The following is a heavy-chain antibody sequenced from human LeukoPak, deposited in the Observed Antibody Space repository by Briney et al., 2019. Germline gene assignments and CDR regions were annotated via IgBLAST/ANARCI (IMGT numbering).Heavy chain of an antibody. Sequence: GGSLRLSCAASGSTFSSYSMNWVRQAPGKGLEWVSYISSSSSTIYYADSVKGRFTISRDNAKNSLYLQMNSLRAEDTAVYYCARDEGYDILTGYYMEGGDYWGQGTLVTVSS. CDR2: ISSSSSTI. CDR1: GSTFSSYS. CDR3: ARDEGYDILTGYYMEGGDY. D-gene: IGHD3-9*01. V-gene: IGHV3-48*01. J-gene: IGHJ4*02.